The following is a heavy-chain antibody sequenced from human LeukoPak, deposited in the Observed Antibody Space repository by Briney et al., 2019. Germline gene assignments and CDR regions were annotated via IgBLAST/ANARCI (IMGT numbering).Heavy chain of an antibody. Sequence: GGSLRLSCAASGFTFSSYAMSWVRQAPGKGLEWVSAISGSGGSTYYADSVKGRFTISRDNSKNTLYLQMNSLRAEDTAVYYCARAAEGRWLALYYFDYWGQGTLVTVSS. D-gene: IGHD6-19*01. V-gene: IGHV3-23*01. J-gene: IGHJ4*02. CDR3: ARAAEGRWLALYYFDY. CDR1: GFTFSSYA. CDR2: ISGSGGST.